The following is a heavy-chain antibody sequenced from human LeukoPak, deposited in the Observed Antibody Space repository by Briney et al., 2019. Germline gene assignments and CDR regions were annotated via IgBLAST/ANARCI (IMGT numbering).Heavy chain of an antibody. Sequence: GASVKVSCKASGYTFTSYDINWVPQAAGQGLEWMGWMNANSGNTGYAQKFQGRVTITRNTSISTAYMDLSSLRSEDTAVYYCARGRITMVRGVIIYWFDPWGRGTLVTVSP. CDR3: ARGRITMVRGVIIYWFDP. CDR2: MNANSGNT. D-gene: IGHD3-10*01. J-gene: IGHJ5*02. CDR1: GYTFTSYD. V-gene: IGHV1-8*03.